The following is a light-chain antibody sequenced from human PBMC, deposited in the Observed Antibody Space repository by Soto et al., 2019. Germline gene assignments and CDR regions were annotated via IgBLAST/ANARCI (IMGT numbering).Light chain of an antibody. CDR1: QNVLYSSNNNNY. V-gene: IGKV4-1*01. Sequence: DIVMTQSPDSLAVSLGERATINCKSSQNVLYSSNNNNYLAWYQQKPGQPPKLLIYWASTRESGVPDRFSGSGSGTDFTLTISSLQAEDVAVYYCQQYYSTPPTFGQGTKVDIK. CDR2: WAS. J-gene: IGKJ1*01. CDR3: QQYYSTPPT.